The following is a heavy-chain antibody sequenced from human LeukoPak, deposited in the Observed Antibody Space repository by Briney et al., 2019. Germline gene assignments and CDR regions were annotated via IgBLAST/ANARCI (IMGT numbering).Heavy chain of an antibody. CDR3: ARASDFWSGYSPTFDY. CDR2: IIPIFGTA. V-gene: IGHV1-69*13. CDR1: GDTFSSYA. Sequence: SVKVSCKASGDTFSSYAISWVRQAPGQGLEWMGGIIPIFGTANYAQKFQGRVTITADESTSTAYMELSSLRSEDTAVYYCARASDFWSGYSPTFDYWGQGTLVTVSS. D-gene: IGHD3-3*01. J-gene: IGHJ4*02.